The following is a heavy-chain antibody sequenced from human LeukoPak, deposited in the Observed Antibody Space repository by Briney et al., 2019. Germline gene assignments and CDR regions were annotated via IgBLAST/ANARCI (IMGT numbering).Heavy chain of an antibody. Sequence: SGPALVKPTQTLTLTCTFSGFSLNTSGMCLIWIRQPPGKSLDWLARVDWDDGKYYSPSLKTRLTVSKDTSKNQMVLTMADMDPLDTAIYYCARTVATVTQRGFDNWGQGTLVTVSS. D-gene: IGHD6-19*01. J-gene: IGHJ4*02. V-gene: IGHV2-70*11. CDR3: ARTVATVTQRGFDN. CDR2: VDWDDGK. CDR1: GFSLNTSGMC.